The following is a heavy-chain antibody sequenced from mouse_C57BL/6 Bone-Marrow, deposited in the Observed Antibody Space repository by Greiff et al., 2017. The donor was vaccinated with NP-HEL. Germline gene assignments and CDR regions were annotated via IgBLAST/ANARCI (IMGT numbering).Heavy chain of an antibody. J-gene: IGHJ2*01. CDR1: GFTFSSYT. Sequence: EVMLVESGGGLVKPGGSLKLSCAASGFTFSSYTMSWVRQTPEKRLEWVATISGGGGNTYYPDSVKGRFTISRDNAKNTLYLQMSSLRSEDTALYYCARYGNYDYWGQGTTLTVSS. CDR3: ARYGNYDY. CDR2: ISGGGGNT. D-gene: IGHD2-1*01. V-gene: IGHV5-9*01.